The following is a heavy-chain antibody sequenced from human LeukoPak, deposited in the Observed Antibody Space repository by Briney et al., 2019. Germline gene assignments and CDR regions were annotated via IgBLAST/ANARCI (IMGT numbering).Heavy chain of an antibody. CDR3: AKSRGLSLYNE. Sequence: SETLSLTCAVYGGSFSGYYWSWIRQPPGKGLEWIGRIYYTGDTSYTPSLKSRVTISVDTSKNQFFLKLNSVTAADTAVYYCAKSRGLSLYNEWGQGTLVTVSS. D-gene: IGHD3/OR15-3a*01. CDR1: GGSFSGYY. CDR2: IYYTGDT. V-gene: IGHV4-34*01. J-gene: IGHJ4*02.